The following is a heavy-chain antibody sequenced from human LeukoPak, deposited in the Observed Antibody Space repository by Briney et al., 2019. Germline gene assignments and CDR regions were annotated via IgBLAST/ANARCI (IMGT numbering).Heavy chain of an antibody. Sequence: ASVKVSCKASGYTFTSYGISWVRQAPGQGLEWMGWISAYNGNTNYAQKLQGRVTMTTGTSTSTAYMELRSLRSDDTAVYYCARAPYYDYVWGSYRPYYFDYWGQGTLVTVSS. J-gene: IGHJ4*02. CDR1: GYTFTSYG. CDR2: ISAYNGNT. D-gene: IGHD3-16*02. V-gene: IGHV1-18*01. CDR3: ARAPYYDYVWGSYRPYYFDY.